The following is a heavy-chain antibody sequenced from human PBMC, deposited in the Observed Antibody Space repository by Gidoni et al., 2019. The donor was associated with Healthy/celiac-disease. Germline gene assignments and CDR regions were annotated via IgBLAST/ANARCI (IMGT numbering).Heavy chain of an antibody. D-gene: IGHD2-21*02. CDR2: ISGSGGST. CDR1: GFTFSSYA. Sequence: EVQLLESGGGLVQPGGSLRLSCSASGFTFSSYAMSWVRQAPGKGLEWVSAISGSGGSTYYADSVKGRFTISRDNSKNTLYLQMNSLRAEDTAVYYCAKEVYCGGDCYSDGMDVWGQGTTVTVSS. J-gene: IGHJ6*02. CDR3: AKEVYCGGDCYSDGMDV. V-gene: IGHV3-23*01.